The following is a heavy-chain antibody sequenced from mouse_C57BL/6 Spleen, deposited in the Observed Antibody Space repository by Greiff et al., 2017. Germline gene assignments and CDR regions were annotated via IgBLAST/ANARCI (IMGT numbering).Heavy chain of an antibody. CDR3: ARWGVITTVVATDYYAMDY. CDR1: GYTFTSYW. J-gene: IGHJ4*01. D-gene: IGHD1-1*01. CDR2: IYPSDSET. Sequence: QVQLQQPGAELVRPGSSVKLSCKASGYTFTSYWMDWVKQRPGQGLEWIGNIYPSDSETHYNQKFKDKATLTVDKSSSTAYMQLSSLTSEDSAVYYCARWGVITTVVATDYYAMDYWGQGTSVTVSS. V-gene: IGHV1-61*01.